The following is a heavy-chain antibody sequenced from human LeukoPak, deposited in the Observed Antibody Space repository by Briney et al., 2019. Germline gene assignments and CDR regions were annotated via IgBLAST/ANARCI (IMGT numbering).Heavy chain of an antibody. CDR2: IYHSGST. D-gene: IGHD2-8*01. CDR1: GYSISSGYY. CDR3: ARIRKWAFDI. V-gene: IGHV4-38-2*01. Sequence: PSETLSLTCAVSGYSISSGYYWGWIRQPPGKGLEWIGSIYHSGSTYYNPSLKSRVTISVDTSKNQFSLELSSVTAADTAVYYCARIRKWAFDIWGQGTMVTVSS. J-gene: IGHJ3*02.